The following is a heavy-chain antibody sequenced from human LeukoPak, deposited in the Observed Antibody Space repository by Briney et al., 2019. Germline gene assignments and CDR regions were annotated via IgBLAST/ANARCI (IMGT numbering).Heavy chain of an antibody. CDR3: ARGDVPLRYFDWFHPRGAFDI. CDR2: INPNSGGT. D-gene: IGHD3-9*01. J-gene: IGHJ3*02. V-gene: IGHV1-2*06. CDR1: GYTFTGYY. Sequence: GASVKVSCKASGYTFTGYYMHWVRQAPGQGLEWMGRINPNSGGTNYAQEFQGRVTMTRDTSISTAYMELSRLRSDDTAVYYCARGDVPLRYFDWFHPRGAFDIWGQGTMVTVSS.